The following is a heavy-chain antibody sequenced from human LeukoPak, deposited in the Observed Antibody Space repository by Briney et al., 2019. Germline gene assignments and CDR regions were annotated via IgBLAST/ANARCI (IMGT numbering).Heavy chain of an antibody. Sequence: NTSETLSLTCTVSGGSISSSSYYWGWIRQPAGKGLEWIGRIYTSGSTNYNPSLKSRVTMSVDTSKNQFSLKLSSVTAADTAVYYCARGRDRGFYCSSTSCYFAGYGMDVWGQGTTVTVSS. D-gene: IGHD2-2*01. CDR2: IYTSGST. V-gene: IGHV4-61*02. J-gene: IGHJ6*02. CDR3: ARGRDRGFYCSSTSCYFAGYGMDV. CDR1: GGSISSSSYY.